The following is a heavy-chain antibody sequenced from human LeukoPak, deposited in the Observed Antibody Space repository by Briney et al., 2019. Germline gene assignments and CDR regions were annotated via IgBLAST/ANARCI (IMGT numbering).Heavy chain of an antibody. CDR3: AGLPGVTALY. J-gene: IGHJ4*02. D-gene: IGHD2-21*02. CDR1: GGSFSGYY. Sequence: PSETLSFTCAVYGGSFSGYYWSWIRQPPGKGLEWIGEINHSGSTNYNPSLKSRVTISVDTSKNQFSLKLSPVTAADTAVYYCAGLPGVTALYWGQGTLVTVSS. V-gene: IGHV4-34*01. CDR2: INHSGST.